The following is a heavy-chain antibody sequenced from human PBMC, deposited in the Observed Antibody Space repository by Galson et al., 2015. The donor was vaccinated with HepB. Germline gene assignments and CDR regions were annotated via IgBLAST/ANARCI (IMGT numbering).Heavy chain of an antibody. J-gene: IGHJ6*02. CDR1: GYTFTSYG. D-gene: IGHD3-16*01. Sequence: SVKVSCKASGYTFTSYGISWVRQAPGQGLEWMGWISAYNGNTNYAQKLQGRVTMTTDTSTSTAYMELRSLRSDDTAVYYCARDANVWGSYYYGMDVWGQGTTVTVSS. V-gene: IGHV1-18*01. CDR3: ARDANVWGSYYYGMDV. CDR2: ISAYNGNT.